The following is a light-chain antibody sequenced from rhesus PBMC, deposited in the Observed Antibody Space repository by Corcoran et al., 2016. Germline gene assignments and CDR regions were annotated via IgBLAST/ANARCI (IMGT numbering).Light chain of an antibody. CDR3: QQYNSSPFT. Sequence: DIQMTQSPSSLSASVGDTVTITCRASQSISSWLAWYQQKPGKAPKLLIYKASTLKSGVPSRFSGSGSGTDFTLTISSLQSEDFTTYYCQQYNSSPFTFGPGTKLDIK. J-gene: IGKJ3*01. V-gene: IGKV1-22*01. CDR2: KAS. CDR1: QSISSW.